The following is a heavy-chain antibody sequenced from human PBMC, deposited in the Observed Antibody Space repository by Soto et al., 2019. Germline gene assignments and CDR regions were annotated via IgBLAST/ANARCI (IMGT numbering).Heavy chain of an antibody. D-gene: IGHD6-19*01. CDR2: ISGRGGST. Sequence: EVQLLESGGGLVEPGGSLRLSCAASGFTFSSYAMSWVRQAPGKGLEWVSAISGRGGSTYYADSVKGRFTISRDNSKNTLYLQMNSLRAEDTAVYYCANAIAVADTDFDYWGQGTLVTVSS. CDR1: GFTFSSYA. V-gene: IGHV3-23*01. J-gene: IGHJ4*02. CDR3: ANAIAVADTDFDY.